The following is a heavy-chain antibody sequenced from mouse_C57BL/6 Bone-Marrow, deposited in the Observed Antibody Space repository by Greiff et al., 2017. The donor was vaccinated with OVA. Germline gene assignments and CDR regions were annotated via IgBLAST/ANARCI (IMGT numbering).Heavy chain of an antibody. CDR1: GYTFTSYW. CDR3: ARYGYGSSYYAMDY. J-gene: IGHJ4*01. Sequence: QVQVVESGAELVKPGASVKLSCKASGYTFTSYWMHWVKQRPGQGLEWIGMIHPNSGSTNYNEKFKSKATLTVDKSSSTAYMQLSSLTSEDSAVYYCARYGYGSSYYAMDYWGQGTSVTVSS. D-gene: IGHD1-1*01. V-gene: IGHV1-64*01. CDR2: IHPNSGST.